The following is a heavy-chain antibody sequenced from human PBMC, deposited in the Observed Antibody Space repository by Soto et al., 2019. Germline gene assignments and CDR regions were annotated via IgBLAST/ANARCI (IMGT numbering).Heavy chain of an antibody. D-gene: IGHD4-17*01. CDR3: ARPTKDTVTRAFDI. CDR2: IYYSGST. CDR1: GGSISSYY. Sequence: SETLSLTCTVSGGSISSYYWSWIRQPPGKGLEWIGYIYYSGSTNYNPSLKSRVTISVDTSKNQFSLKLSSVTAADTAVYYCARPTKDTVTRAFDIWGQGTMVTVSS. J-gene: IGHJ3*02. V-gene: IGHV4-59*08.